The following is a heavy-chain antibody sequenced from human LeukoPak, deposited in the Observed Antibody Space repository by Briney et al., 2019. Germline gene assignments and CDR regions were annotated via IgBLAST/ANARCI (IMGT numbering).Heavy chain of an antibody. Sequence: SETLSLTCTVSGGSISSYYWSWIRQPPGKGLEWIGYIYYSGSTNYNPSLKSRVTISVDTSKNQFSLKLSSVTAADTAVYYCARGFRYWNGAYYYYGMDVWGKGTTVTVSS. D-gene: IGHD1-1*01. CDR2: IYYSGST. CDR3: ARGFRYWNGAYYYYGMDV. J-gene: IGHJ6*04. V-gene: IGHV4-59*01. CDR1: GGSISSYY.